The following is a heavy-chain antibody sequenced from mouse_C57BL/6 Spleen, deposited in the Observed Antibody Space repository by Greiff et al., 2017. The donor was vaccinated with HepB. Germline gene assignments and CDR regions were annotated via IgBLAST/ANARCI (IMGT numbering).Heavy chain of an antibody. Sequence: QVQLKESGAKLVRPGASVKLSCKASGYTFTDYYINWVKQRPGQGLEWIARIYPGSGNTYYNEKFKGKATLTAEKSSSTAYMQLSSLTSEDSAVYFCAKDGTLWGQGTTLTVSS. CDR3: AKDGTL. V-gene: IGHV1-76*01. J-gene: IGHJ2*01. D-gene: IGHD4-1*01. CDR2: IYPGSGNT. CDR1: GYTFTDYY.